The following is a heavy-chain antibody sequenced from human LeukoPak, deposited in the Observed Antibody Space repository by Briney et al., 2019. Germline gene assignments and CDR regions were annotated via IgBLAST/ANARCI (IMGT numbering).Heavy chain of an antibody. J-gene: IGHJ4*02. Sequence: ASVKVSCKASGYTFTSYGISWVRQAPGQGLEWMGWISAYNGNTNYAQKLQGRVTMTTDTSTSTAYMELRSLRSDDTAVYYCAGVPDYYDSSGYYHIGFDYWGQGTLVTVSS. CDR1: GYTFTSYG. D-gene: IGHD3-22*01. CDR2: ISAYNGNT. CDR3: AGVPDYYDSSGYYHIGFDY. V-gene: IGHV1-18*01.